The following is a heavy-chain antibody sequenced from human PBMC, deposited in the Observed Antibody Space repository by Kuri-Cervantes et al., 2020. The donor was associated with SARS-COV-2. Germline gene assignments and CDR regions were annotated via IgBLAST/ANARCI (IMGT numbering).Heavy chain of an antibody. J-gene: IGHJ5*02. CDR3: VQLQHYNWFDP. V-gene: IGHV4-34*01. D-gene: IGHD4-11*01. CDR2: INHSGST. CDR1: GGSFSGYY. Sequence: ESLKISCAVYGGSFSGYYWSWIRQPPGKGLEWIGEINHSGSTNYNPSLKSRVTISVDTSKNQFSLKLTSVTAADTAIYYCVQLQHYNWFDPWGQGTLVTVSS.